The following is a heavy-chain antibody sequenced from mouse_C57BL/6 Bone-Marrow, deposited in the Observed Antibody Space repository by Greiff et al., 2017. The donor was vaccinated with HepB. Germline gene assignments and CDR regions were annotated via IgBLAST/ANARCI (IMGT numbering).Heavy chain of an antibody. Sequence: VKLMESGAELVKPGASVKMSCKASGYTFTTYPIEWMKQNHGKSLEWIGNFHPYNDDTKYNEKFKGKATLTVEKSSSTVYLELSRLTSDDSAVYYCARDSNYGAWFAYWGQGTLVTVSA. V-gene: IGHV1-47*01. D-gene: IGHD2-5*01. CDR1: GYTFTTYP. CDR3: ARDSNYGAWFAY. J-gene: IGHJ3*01. CDR2: FHPYNDDT.